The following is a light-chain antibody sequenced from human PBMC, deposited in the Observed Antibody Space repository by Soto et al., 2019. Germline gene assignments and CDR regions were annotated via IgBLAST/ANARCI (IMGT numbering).Light chain of an antibody. CDR3: SSYAGSNKV. J-gene: IGLJ2*01. CDR2: EVS. CDR1: SIDVGGYNY. Sequence: QSPLTQPPSASGSPGQSVTISCTGTSIDVGGYNYVSWYQQHPGKAPKLMIYEVSKRPSGVPDRFSGSKSGNTASLTVSGLQAEDEADYYCSSYAGSNKVFGGGTKLTVL. V-gene: IGLV2-8*01.